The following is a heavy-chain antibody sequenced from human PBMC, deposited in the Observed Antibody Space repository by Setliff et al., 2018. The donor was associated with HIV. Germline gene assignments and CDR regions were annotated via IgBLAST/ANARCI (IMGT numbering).Heavy chain of an antibody. CDR2: IYYSGST. CDR3: ARVGDYGSGGWFDP. CDR1: GGSISSGTYY. D-gene: IGHD3-10*01. V-gene: IGHV4-39*07. Sequence: SETLSLTCTVSGGSISSGTYYWGWIRQPPGKGLEWIGSIYYSGSTYYNPSLKSRITISVDTSKNQFSLKLSSVTAADTAVYYCARVGDYGSGGWFDPWGQGTLVTVSS. J-gene: IGHJ5*02.